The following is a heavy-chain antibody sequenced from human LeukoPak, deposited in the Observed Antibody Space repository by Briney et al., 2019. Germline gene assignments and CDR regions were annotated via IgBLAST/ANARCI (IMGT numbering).Heavy chain of an antibody. Sequence: KPGGSKRLSYAASDITFSDYYMSWIRQAPGKGLDRVSYISSSGSTIYYADSVKGRFTISRDNAKNSLCLQMNSLRAEDTAVYYCARRIAVAGRGGPYFDYWGQGTLVTVSS. J-gene: IGHJ4*02. V-gene: IGHV3-11*01. CDR1: DITFSDYY. D-gene: IGHD6-19*01. CDR2: ISSSGSTI. CDR3: ARRIAVAGRGGPYFDY.